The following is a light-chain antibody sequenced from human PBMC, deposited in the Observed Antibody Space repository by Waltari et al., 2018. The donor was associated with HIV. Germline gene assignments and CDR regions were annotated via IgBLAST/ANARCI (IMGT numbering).Light chain of an antibody. CDR3: QAWGTGTQVV. CDR1: SGHSSYA. V-gene: IGLV4-69*01. J-gene: IGLJ2*01. Sequence: QLVLTHSPSASASLGASVTLTCTLRSGHSSYALAWHHQQPGKGPRYLMMLNSDGSHRRGDGIPDRFSGSRSGAERYLTISSLQSEDEADYYCQAWGTGTQVVFGGGTKLTVL. CDR2: LNSDGSH.